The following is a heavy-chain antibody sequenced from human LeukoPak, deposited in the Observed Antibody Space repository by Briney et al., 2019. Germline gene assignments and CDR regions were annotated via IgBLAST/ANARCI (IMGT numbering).Heavy chain of an antibody. D-gene: IGHD3-22*01. J-gene: IGHJ3*02. CDR3: ARIHERMYYYDSSAEPSAFDI. Sequence: AASVKVSCKASGGTFSSYAISWVRQAPGQGLEWMGGIIPIFGTANYAQKFQGRVTITTDESTSTAYMELSSLRSEDTAVYYCARIHERMYYYDSSAEPSAFDIWGQGTMVTASS. CDR2: IIPIFGTA. CDR1: GGTFSSYA. V-gene: IGHV1-69*05.